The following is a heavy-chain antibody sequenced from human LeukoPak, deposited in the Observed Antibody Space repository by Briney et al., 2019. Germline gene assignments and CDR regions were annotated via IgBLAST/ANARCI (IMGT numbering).Heavy chain of an antibody. D-gene: IGHD2-15*01. CDR3: ATSHDSAGND. V-gene: IGHV3-7*01. Sequence: PGGSLRLSCAASGFAFSDFWMSWVRQAPGKGLEWVANIRHDGNAKNYVPSVRGRFTISRDNAKNSLYLQMNSLTVVDTAVYYCATSHDSAGNDWGQGTLVTVSS. J-gene: IGHJ4*02. CDR1: GFAFSDFW. CDR2: IRHDGNAK.